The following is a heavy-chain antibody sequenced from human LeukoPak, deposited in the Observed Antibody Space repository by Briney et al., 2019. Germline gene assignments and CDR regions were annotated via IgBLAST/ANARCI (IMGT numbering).Heavy chain of an antibody. CDR3: ARDSSSGWSDY. CDR2: IKQDGSEK. D-gene: IGHD6-19*01. Sequence: GGSLRLSCAASGFTFSSYWMSWVRQAPGKGLEWVANIKQDGSEKYCVDSVKGRFTISRDNAKNSLYLQMNSLRAEDTAVYYCARDSSSGWSDYWGQGTLVTVSS. CDR1: GFTFSSYW. V-gene: IGHV3-7*03. J-gene: IGHJ4*02.